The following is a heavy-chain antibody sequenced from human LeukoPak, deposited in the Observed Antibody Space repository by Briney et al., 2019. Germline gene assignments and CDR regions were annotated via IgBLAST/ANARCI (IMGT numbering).Heavy chain of an antibody. V-gene: IGHV1-69*06. Sequence: SVKVSCKASGGTFSSYAISWVRQAPGQGLEWMGGIIPIFGTANYAQKFQGRVTITADKSTSTAYMELSSLRSEDTAVYYCARSYYDILTGYLSPYYYDYWGQGTLVTVSS. CDR2: IIPIFGTA. CDR1: GGTFSSYA. CDR3: ARSYYDILTGYLSPYYYDY. D-gene: IGHD3-9*01. J-gene: IGHJ4*02.